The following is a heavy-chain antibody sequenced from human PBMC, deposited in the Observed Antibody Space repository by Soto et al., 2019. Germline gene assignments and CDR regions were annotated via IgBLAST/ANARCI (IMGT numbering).Heavy chain of an antibody. CDR3: AKAHRGLGLDY. V-gene: IGHV3-30*18. D-gene: IGHD7-27*01. Sequence: PGGSLRLSCAASGFTFSSYGMHWVRQAPGKGLEWVAVISYDGSNKYYADSVKGRFTISRDNSKNTLYLQMNSLRAEDTAVYYCAKAHRGLGLDYWGQGTLVTV. J-gene: IGHJ4*02. CDR1: GFTFSSYG. CDR2: ISYDGSNK.